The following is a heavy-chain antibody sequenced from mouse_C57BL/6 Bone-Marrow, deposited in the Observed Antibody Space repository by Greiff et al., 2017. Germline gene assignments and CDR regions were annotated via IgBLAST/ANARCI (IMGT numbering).Heavy chain of an antibody. CDR1: GFTFSSSG. CDR2: ISSGGRYT. CDR3: ARLRGESDY. J-gene: IGHJ2*01. Sequence: EVQGVESGGDLVKPGGSLTLSCAASGFTFSSSGMSWVRQTPDQRLEWVATISSGGRYTYYPDSVKGRFTISRDNAKNTLYLQLSSLKSEDTAIYYCARLRGESDYWGQGTTLTVAS. V-gene: IGHV5-6*01.